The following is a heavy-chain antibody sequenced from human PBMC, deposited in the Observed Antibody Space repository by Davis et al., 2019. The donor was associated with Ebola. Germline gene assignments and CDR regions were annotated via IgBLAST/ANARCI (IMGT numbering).Heavy chain of an antibody. Sequence: SVPVSLLPSLCTVRSYVIIGLGPPPRQELEGMGWINPNSGGTNYAQKSQGWVTMTRDTSISTAYMELRRLRSDATAVYYCARGGATGNQGVYYYYGMGVWGQGTTVTVSS. CDR2: INPNSGGT. J-gene: IGHJ6*02. CDR1: LCTVRSYV. CDR3: ARGGATGNQGVYYYYGMGV. D-gene: IGHD1-1*01. V-gene: IGHV1-2*04.